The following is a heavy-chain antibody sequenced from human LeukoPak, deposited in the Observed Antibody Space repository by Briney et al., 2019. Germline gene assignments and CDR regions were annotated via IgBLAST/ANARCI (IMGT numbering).Heavy chain of an antibody. CDR2: ISGSGEST. CDR3: AKGWEFRVVIPAAVS. V-gene: IGHV3-23*01. D-gene: IGHD3-3*01. J-gene: IGHJ5*02. CDR1: GFIFSSYA. Sequence: GGSLRLSCEGSGFIFSSYAMTWVRQAPGKGLQWVSSISGSGESTYYADSKKGRSTISRDNSKNTLSLQMNSLRAEDTAVYFCAKGWEFRVVIPAAVSWGQGTLVTVSS.